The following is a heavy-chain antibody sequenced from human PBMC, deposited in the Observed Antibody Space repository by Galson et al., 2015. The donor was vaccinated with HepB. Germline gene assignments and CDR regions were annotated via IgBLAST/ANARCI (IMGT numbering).Heavy chain of an antibody. V-gene: IGHV3-9*01. CDR3: VQAPYYDTTGLNY. Sequence: SLRLSCAASGFTFDEYAMHWVRQAPGKGLEWVSGIGWNSDSLGYADSVRGRFTVSRDNAKNSLYLQMNSLRVDDTAFYYCVQAPYYDTTGLNYWGQGILVTVSS. J-gene: IGHJ4*02. D-gene: IGHD3-22*01. CDR1: GFTFDEYA. CDR2: IGWNSDSL.